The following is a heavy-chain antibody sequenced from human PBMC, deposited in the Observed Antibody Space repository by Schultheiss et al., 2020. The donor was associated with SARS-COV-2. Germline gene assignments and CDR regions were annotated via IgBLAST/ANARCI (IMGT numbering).Heavy chain of an antibody. CDR1: GGSFSGYY. J-gene: IGHJ6*02. Sequence: SETLSLTCAVYGGSFSGYYWSWIRQPPGKGLEWIGEINHSGSTNYNPSLKSRVTISVDTSKNQFSLKLSSVTAADTAVYYCARGLPITMVRGSLGGMDVLGQGTTVTVSS. D-gene: IGHD3-10*01. V-gene: IGHV4-34*01. CDR3: ARGLPITMVRGSLGGMDV. CDR2: INHSGST.